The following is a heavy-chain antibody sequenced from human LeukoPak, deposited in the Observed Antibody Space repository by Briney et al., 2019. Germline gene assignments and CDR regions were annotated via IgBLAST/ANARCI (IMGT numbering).Heavy chain of an antibody. J-gene: IGHJ6*04. Sequence: GTSVKVSCKASGFTFTSSAVQWVRQARGQRLEWIGWIVVGSGNTNYAQKFQERVTITRDMSTSTAYMELSSLRSKDTAVYYCAADFRITTAGNYYYYYGMDVWGKGTTVTVSS. CDR2: IVVGSGNT. D-gene: IGHD3-10*01. V-gene: IGHV1-58*01. CDR3: AADFRITTAGNYYYYYGMDV. CDR1: GFTFTSSA.